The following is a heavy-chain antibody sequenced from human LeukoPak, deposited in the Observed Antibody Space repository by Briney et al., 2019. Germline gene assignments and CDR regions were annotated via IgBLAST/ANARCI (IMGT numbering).Heavy chain of an antibody. CDR1: CGSISSSSYY. CDR2: IYYSGST. D-gene: IGHD7-27*01. Sequence: SETLSLPCTVSCGSISSSSYYWGWIRQPPGKLLEWIGSIYYSGSTYYNPSLKSRVTISVDTSNNQLSLKLSSVTAADTAVYYCARQGGNWGWYYYHYMDVWGKGTTVTISS. CDR3: ARQGGNWGWYYYHYMDV. V-gene: IGHV4-39*01. J-gene: IGHJ6*03.